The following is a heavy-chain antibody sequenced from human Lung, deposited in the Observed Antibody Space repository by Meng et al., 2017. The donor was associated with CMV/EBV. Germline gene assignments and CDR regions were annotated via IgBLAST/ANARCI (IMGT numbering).Heavy chain of an antibody. CDR2: ISATSSSI. CDR3: AKAAVFEKIVVVPTAIDS. D-gene: IGHD2-2*01. V-gene: IGHV3-21*04. J-gene: IGHJ5*01. Sequence: GESXKISCAASGFTFKTYTMNWVRQAPGQGLEWVSSISATSSSIYYADSVKGRFTISRDNAKNTLFLQMNSLGVEDTAMYYCAKAAVFEKIVVVPTAIDSXGRGXLVTVSS. CDR1: GFTFKTYT.